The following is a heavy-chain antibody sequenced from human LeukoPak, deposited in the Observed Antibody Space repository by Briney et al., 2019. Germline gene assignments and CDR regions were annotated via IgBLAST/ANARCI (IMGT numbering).Heavy chain of an antibody. J-gene: IGHJ4*02. V-gene: IGHV3-33*01. Sequence: GGSLRLSCEASGLTFSTYGMHWVRQAPGKGLEWVAVIWYDGSKKHYADSVKGRFTISRDNSKNTLYLQMNTLSAEDTAMYYCAGGYCSNTTCFDYWGQGTLVIVSS. CDR3: AGGYCSNTTCFDY. D-gene: IGHD2-2*03. CDR1: GLTFSTYG. CDR2: IWYDGSKK.